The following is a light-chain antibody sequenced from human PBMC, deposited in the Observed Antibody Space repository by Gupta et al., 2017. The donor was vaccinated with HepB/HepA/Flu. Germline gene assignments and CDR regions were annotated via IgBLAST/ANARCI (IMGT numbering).Light chain of an antibody. CDR3: QQYGSSRGLT. V-gene: IGKV3-20*01. J-gene: IGKJ4*01. CDR2: GAS. Sequence: DIVLTQSAATLSFSPGERATLSCRASESISGSYLAWYQQKPGQGPRLLIYGASTRATGIPARFSGSGSGTDFTLTISGLEPEDFAVYYCQQYGSSRGLTFGGGTXVDIK. CDR1: ESISGSY.